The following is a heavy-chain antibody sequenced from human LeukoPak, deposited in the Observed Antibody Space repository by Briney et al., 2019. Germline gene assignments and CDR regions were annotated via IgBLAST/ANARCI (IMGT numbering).Heavy chain of an antibody. D-gene: IGHD3-16*01. CDR2: ISWNSGSI. J-gene: IGHJ5*02. CDR1: GFTFDDYA. Sequence: GGSLRLSCAASGFTFDDYAMHWVRQAPGKGLEWVSGISWNSGSIGYADSVKGRFTISRDNAKNSLYLQMNSLRAEDTALYYCLRGNWFDPWGQGTLVTVSS. V-gene: IGHV3-9*01. CDR3: LRGNWFDP.